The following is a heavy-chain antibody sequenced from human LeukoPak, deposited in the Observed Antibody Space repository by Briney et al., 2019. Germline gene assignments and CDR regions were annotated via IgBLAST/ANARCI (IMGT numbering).Heavy chain of an antibody. CDR1: GFTFDDYA. V-gene: IGHV3-9*03. CDR3: AKGYSSGWYLGPADY. D-gene: IGHD6-19*01. Sequence: SLKISCAASGFTFDDYAMHWVRQAPGKGLEWVSGISWNSGSIGCADSVKGRFTISRDNAKNSLYLQMNSLRAEDMALYYCAKGYSSGWYLGPADYWGQGTLVTVSS. J-gene: IGHJ4*02. CDR2: ISWNSGSI.